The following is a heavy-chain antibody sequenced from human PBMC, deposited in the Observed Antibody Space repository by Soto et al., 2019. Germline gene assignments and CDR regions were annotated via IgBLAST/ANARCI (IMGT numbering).Heavy chain of an antibody. CDR2: IIPILGIA. Sequence: SVKVSCKASGGTFSSYTISWVRQAPGQGLEWMGRIIPILGIANYAQKFQGRVTITADKSTSTAYMELSSLRSEDTAVYYCARLGNYYDSSGYYVEFDYWGQGTLVTVSS. CDR3: ARLGNYYDSSGYYVEFDY. J-gene: IGHJ4*02. V-gene: IGHV1-69*02. D-gene: IGHD3-22*01. CDR1: GGTFSSYT.